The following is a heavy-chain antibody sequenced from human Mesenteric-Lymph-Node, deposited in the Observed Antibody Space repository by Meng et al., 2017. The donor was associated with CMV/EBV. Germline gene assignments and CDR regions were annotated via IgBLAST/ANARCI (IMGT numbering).Heavy chain of an antibody. J-gene: IGHJ1*01. CDR1: GFTFSSYE. V-gene: IGHV3-23*01. CDR3: AKGSGYDPEYFQH. D-gene: IGHD5-12*01. Sequence: GESLKISCAASGFTFSSYEMNWVRQAPGKGLEWVSGISGSGGSPYHADSVKGRFTISRDNSKNTLFLEMNSLRAEDTAVYYCAKGSGYDPEYFQHWGQGTLVTVSS. CDR2: ISGSGGSP.